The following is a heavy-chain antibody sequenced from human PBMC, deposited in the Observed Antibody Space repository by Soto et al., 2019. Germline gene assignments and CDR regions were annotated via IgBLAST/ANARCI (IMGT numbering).Heavy chain of an antibody. CDR2: ISAHSGNT. Sequence: QVQLVQSGAEVKKPGASVKVSCKASGYTFTSYGISWVRQAPGQGLEWMGWISAHSGNTNNAQKLQGRVTMTTDTSTSTAYRELRSLRSDATAVYYCARDFYGSGWYAFDIWGQGTMVTVSS. CDR3: ARDFYGSGWYAFDI. CDR1: GYTFTSYG. V-gene: IGHV1-18*01. J-gene: IGHJ3*02. D-gene: IGHD6-19*01.